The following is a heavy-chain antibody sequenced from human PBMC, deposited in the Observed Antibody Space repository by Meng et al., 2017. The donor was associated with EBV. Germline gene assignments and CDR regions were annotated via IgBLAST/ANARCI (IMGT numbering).Heavy chain of an antibody. CDR1: GGTFRSDA. CDR2: LIPMSGAP. V-gene: IGHV1-69*01. CDR3: ASESGRGFTPDY. D-gene: IGHD3-10*01. J-gene: IGHJ4*02. Sequence: VQFDGSGREVQELCASVKASCRTSGGTFRSDAVSWVRQAPGQGLEWMGGLIPMSGAPHYAQKFQDRVTIIADESTSTHSMELNNLRFEDTAMYYCASESGRGFTPDYWGQGTLVTVSS.